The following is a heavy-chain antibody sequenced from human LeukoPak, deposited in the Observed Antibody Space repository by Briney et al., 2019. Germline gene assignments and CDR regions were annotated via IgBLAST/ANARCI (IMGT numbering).Heavy chain of an antibody. CDR3: AKNTETAIPLPYYFDY. V-gene: IGHV1-3*04. D-gene: IGHD2-21*02. CDR1: GYTFTSYA. Sequence: ASVKVSCKASGYTFTSYAMHWVRQAPGQRLECMGWINTGNGNTKYSQKFQGRVTITRDTSASTAYMDLSSLRSEDTAVYYCAKNTETAIPLPYYFDYWGQGTLVTVSS. J-gene: IGHJ4*02. CDR2: INTGNGNT.